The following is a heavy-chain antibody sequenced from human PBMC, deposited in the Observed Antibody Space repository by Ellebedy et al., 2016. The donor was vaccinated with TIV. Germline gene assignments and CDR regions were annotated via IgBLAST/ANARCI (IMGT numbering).Heavy chain of an antibody. CDR2: ITNSGSYM. CDR3: ARRSDIRGATGWGYNMDV. CDR1: GFTFSDYY. Sequence: GESLKISXAASGFTFSDYYMTWIRQAPGKGLEYISYITNSGSYMNYADSVKGRFSISRDNAKNSLYLQMNSLSAEDTAVYYCARRSDIRGATGWGYNMDVWGQGTTVTVSS. D-gene: IGHD5-24*01. J-gene: IGHJ6*02. V-gene: IGHV3-11*01.